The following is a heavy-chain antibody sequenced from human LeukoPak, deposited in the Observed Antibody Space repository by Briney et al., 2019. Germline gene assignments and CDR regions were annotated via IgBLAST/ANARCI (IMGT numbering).Heavy chain of an antibody. D-gene: IGHD2-15*01. CDR1: GYTFTGYY. V-gene: IGHV1-2*06. CDR2: INPNSGGT. Sequence: GASVKVSCKASGYTFTGYYMHWVRQAPGQGLEWMGRINPNSGGTNYAQKFQGRVTMTRDTSISTAYMELSRLRSEDTAVYYCARALSKDIVVVVAAEMDVWGKGTTVTVSS. CDR3: ARALSKDIVVVVAAEMDV. J-gene: IGHJ6*04.